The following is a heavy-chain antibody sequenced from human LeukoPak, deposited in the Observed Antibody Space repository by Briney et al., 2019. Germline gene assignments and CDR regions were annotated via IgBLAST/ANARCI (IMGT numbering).Heavy chain of an antibody. Sequence: EPGGSLRLSCAASGFTFSSYWMHWVRQAPGKGLVWVSRINTDGSSTSYADSVKGRFTISRDNAKNTLYLQMNSLRAEDTAVYYCARSAESIMGYYYYMDVWGKGTTVTVSS. CDR3: ARSAESIMGYYYYMDV. CDR2: INTDGSST. J-gene: IGHJ6*03. D-gene: IGHD3-16*01. CDR1: GFTFSSYW. V-gene: IGHV3-74*01.